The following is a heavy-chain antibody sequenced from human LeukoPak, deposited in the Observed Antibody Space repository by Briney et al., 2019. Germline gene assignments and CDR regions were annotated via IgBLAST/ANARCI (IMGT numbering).Heavy chain of an antibody. D-gene: IGHD5-12*01. J-gene: IGHJ2*01. CDR1: GFTFSSYS. V-gene: IGHV3-48*04. CDR3: ARGIGYDRYWHFDL. Sequence: RPGGSLRLSCAASGFTFSSYSMNWVRQAPGKGLEWVSYISSSSSTIYYADSVKGRFTISRDNAKNSLYLQMNSLRAEDTAVYYCARGIGYDRYWHFDLWGRGTLVTVSS. CDR2: ISSSSSTI.